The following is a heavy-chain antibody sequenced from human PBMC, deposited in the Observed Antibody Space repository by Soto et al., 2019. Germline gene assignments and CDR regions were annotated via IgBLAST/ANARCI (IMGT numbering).Heavy chain of an antibody. D-gene: IGHD3-3*01. CDR2: ISESGGTT. Sequence: PGGSLRLSCVVSGFTFSDHEMNWVRQAPGKGPEWVSRISESGGTTSYADSVKGRFTISRDNARDSLYLHMNSLRAEDTAIYYCARDRSLIFAVPPYGMDVWGQGTTVTVSS. V-gene: IGHV3-48*03. CDR3: ARDRSLIFAVPPYGMDV. CDR1: GFTFSDHE. J-gene: IGHJ6*02.